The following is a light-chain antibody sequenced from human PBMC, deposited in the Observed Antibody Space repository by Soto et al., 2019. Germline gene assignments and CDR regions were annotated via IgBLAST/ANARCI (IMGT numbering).Light chain of an antibody. Sequence: QSALTQPASVSGSPGQSITISCTGTSSDVGGYNYVSWYQQHPGKAPKLMIYDVSNRPSGVSNRFSGSKSGNXASLTISGLXAEDEADYYCSSYTSSSTVVFGGGTKVTVL. J-gene: IGLJ2*01. CDR2: DVS. CDR1: SSDVGGYNY. CDR3: SSYTSSSTVV. V-gene: IGLV2-14*01.